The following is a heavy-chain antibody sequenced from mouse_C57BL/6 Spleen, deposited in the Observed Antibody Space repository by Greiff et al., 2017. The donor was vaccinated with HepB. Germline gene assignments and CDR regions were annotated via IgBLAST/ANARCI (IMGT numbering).Heavy chain of an antibody. CDR3: ARVNPYYYGSRYFDV. Sequence: EESGPGLVKPSQSLSLTCSVTGYSITSGYYWNWIRQFPGNKLEWMGYISYDGSNNYNPSLKNRISITRDTSKNQFFLKLNSVTTEDTATYYCARVNPYYYGSRYFDVWGTGTTVTVSS. CDR2: ISYDGSN. CDR1: GYSITSGYY. D-gene: IGHD1-1*01. V-gene: IGHV3-6*01. J-gene: IGHJ1*03.